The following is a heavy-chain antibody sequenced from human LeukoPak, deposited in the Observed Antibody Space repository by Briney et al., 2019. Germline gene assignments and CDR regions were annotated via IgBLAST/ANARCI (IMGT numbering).Heavy chain of an antibody. CDR3: ARSPTRRCDY. CDR1: GFTFSDHW. CDR2: IKWDGTET. V-gene: IGHV3-7*01. J-gene: IGHJ4*02. Sequence: GGSLRLSCAASGFTFSDHWMSWVRQIPGKGLEWVADIKWDGTETYYVDSVKGRFTISRDDAKNSLYLQMNRLRAEDTAIYYCARSPTRRCDYWGQGTLVTVSS. D-gene: IGHD1-1*01.